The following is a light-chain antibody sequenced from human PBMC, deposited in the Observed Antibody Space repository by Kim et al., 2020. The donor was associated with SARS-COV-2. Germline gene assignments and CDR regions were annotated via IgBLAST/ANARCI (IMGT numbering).Light chain of an antibody. CDR1: QSVSSSY. Sequence: LSPGERATLSCRASQSVSSSYLAWYQQKPGQAPRLLIYGASIRAAGIADRFSGSGSGTDFTLTINRLEPEDFAVYFCQQYGSLVTFGGGTKVEIK. V-gene: IGKV3-20*01. J-gene: IGKJ4*01. CDR3: QQYGSLVT. CDR2: GAS.